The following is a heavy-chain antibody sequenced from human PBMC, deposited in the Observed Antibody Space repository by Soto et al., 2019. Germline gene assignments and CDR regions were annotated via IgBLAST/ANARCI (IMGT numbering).Heavy chain of an antibody. CDR2: IYPGNSDT. V-gene: IGHV5-51*01. CDR3: VRRNEIDTNDY. Sequence: GEALKISCQGSGYNFNTHWLGWVRQMRVKGLEWMGIIYPGNSDTRYSPSFHGQVTMSADTSISTAYLQWISLKASNTAMYYCVRRNEIDTNDYWGKGTLVTVPS. J-gene: IGHJ4*02. CDR1: GYNFNTHW. D-gene: IGHD5-18*01.